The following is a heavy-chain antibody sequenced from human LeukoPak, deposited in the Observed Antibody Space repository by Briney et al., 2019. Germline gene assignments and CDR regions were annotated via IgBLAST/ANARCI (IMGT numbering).Heavy chain of an antibody. CDR3: TRHIAVAGGDL. V-gene: IGHV4-59*08. CDR2: IYSSGST. D-gene: IGHD6-19*01. CDR1: GGSISSYY. Sequence: SETLSLTCTVSGGSISSYYWSWIRQPPGKGLEWIGYIYSSGSTEYNHSLRGRVTISVDTSKTQFSLRRSSVTAADTAVYYCTRHIAVAGGDLWGQGTLVTVSS. J-gene: IGHJ5*02.